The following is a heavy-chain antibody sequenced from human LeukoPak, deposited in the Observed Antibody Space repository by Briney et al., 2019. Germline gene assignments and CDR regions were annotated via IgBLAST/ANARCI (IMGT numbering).Heavy chain of an antibody. Sequence: PSETLSLTCAVSGGSISSSNWWSWVRQPPGKGLEWIGEIYHSGSTNYNPSLKSRVTISVDKSKNQFSLKLSSVTAADTAVHYCARDSIGYSYGYFDYWGQGTLVTVSS. V-gene: IGHV4-4*02. CDR3: ARDSIGYSYGYFDY. D-gene: IGHD5-18*01. CDR1: GGSISSSNW. J-gene: IGHJ4*02. CDR2: IYHSGST.